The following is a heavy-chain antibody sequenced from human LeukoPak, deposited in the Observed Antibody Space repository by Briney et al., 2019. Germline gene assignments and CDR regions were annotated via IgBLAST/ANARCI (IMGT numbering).Heavy chain of an antibody. CDR2: INPNSGGT. CDR1: GYTFTGYY. Sequence: ASVKVSCKASGYTFTGYYMHWVRQAPGQGLEWMGWINPNSGGTNYAQKFQGRVTMTRDTSISTAYMELSRLRSDDTAVYYCARHGRIGGNSEGDAFDIWGQGTMVTVSS. D-gene: IGHD4-23*01. J-gene: IGHJ3*02. V-gene: IGHV1-2*02. CDR3: ARHGRIGGNSEGDAFDI.